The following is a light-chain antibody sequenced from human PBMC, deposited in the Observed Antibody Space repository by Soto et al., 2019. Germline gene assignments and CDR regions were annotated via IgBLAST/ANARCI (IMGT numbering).Light chain of an antibody. V-gene: IGLV1-44*01. Sequence: QSVLTQPPSASGTPGQRVTISCSGSNSNIGSNTVNWYQQLPGTAPKLLIYNNNRRPSGVPDRFSGSKSGTSASLAISGLQSEDDADYFCAAWDDSLNGVVFGGGTKLTVL. CDR2: NNN. J-gene: IGLJ2*01. CDR1: NSNIGSNT. CDR3: AAWDDSLNGVV.